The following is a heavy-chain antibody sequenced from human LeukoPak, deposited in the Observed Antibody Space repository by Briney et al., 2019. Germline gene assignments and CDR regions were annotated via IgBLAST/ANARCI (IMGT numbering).Heavy chain of an antibody. CDR3: TQYRGASDYFDAFDV. D-gene: IGHD5-12*01. Sequence: PGGSLRLSCAASGFSFSSYAMSWVRQAPGKGPEWVSAISGSGGSTYYADSVKGRFTISRDNSKNTLYLQMNSLRAEDTAVYYCTQYRGASDYFDAFDVWGQGTMVTVSS. V-gene: IGHV3-23*01. CDR2: ISGSGGST. CDR1: GFSFSSYA. J-gene: IGHJ3*01.